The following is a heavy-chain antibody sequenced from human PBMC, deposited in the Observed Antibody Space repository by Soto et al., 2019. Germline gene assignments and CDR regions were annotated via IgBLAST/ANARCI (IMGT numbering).Heavy chain of an antibody. CDR1: GFTFSNYA. CDR2: IRGRGDET. CDR3: AREGADIARARFDP. V-gene: IGHV3-23*01. Sequence: EVQLLESGGGLVQPGGSLRLSCAASGFTFSNYAMSWIRQAPGQGLEWVSAIRGRGDETYYADSVEGRFTISRDNSKNMLYLQMNSLRVEDTAVYYCAREGADIARARFDPWGQGTLVTVSS. D-gene: IGHD2-15*01. J-gene: IGHJ5*02.